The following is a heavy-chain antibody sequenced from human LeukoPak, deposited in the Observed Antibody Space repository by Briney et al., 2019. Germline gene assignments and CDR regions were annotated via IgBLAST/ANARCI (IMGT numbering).Heavy chain of an antibody. CDR1: GGSISSYY. CDR2: IYYSGST. V-gene: IGHV4-59*01. J-gene: IGHJ5*02. D-gene: IGHD3-22*01. Sequence: SETLSLTCSVSGGSISSYYWSWIRQPPGKGQEWSGYIYYSGSTNYNPSLKSRVTISVDTSKNQFSLKLSSVTAADTAVYYCARDVGNDSSGYYYVGHWFDPWGQGTLVTVSS. CDR3: ARDVGNDSSGYYYVGHWFDP.